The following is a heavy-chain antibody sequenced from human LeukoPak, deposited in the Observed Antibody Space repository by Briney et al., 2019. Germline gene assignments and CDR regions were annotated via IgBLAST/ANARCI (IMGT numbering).Heavy chain of an antibody. D-gene: IGHD3-3*01. CDR3: AGMLNAGGFLEWLLYPYY. Sequence: ASETLSLTCTVSGGSISSSSYYWGWIRQPPGKGLEWIGSIYYSGSTYYNPSLKSRVTISVDTSKNQFSLKLSSVTAADTAVCYCAGMLNAGGFLEWLLYPYYWGQGTLVTVSS. CDR1: GGSISSSSYY. J-gene: IGHJ4*02. V-gene: IGHV4-39*01. CDR2: IYYSGST.